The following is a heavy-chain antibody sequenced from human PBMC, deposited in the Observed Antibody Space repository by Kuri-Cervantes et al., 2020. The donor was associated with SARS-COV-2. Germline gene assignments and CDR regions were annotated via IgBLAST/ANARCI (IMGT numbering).Heavy chain of an antibody. V-gene: IGHV4-39*07. J-gene: IGHJ6*02. CDR3: ARGLRWQQPHRNYYYYGMDV. Sequence: SETLSLTCTVSGGSISSSSYYWGWIRQPPGKGLEWIGSIYYCGSTYYNPSLKSRVTISVDTSKNQFSLRLSSVTAADTAVYYCARGLRWQQPHRNYYYYGMDVWGQGTTVTVSS. D-gene: IGHD5-24*01. CDR1: GGSISSSSYY. CDR2: IYYCGST.